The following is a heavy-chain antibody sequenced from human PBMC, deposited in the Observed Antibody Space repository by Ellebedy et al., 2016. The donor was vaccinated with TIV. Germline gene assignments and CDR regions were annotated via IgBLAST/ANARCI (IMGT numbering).Heavy chain of an antibody. D-gene: IGHD4-17*01. V-gene: IGHV3-48*01. CDR1: GFTFSSYA. J-gene: IGHJ4*02. CDR3: AAPSHDYGDYYFDY. Sequence: GESLKISCVVSGFTFSSYAMNWVRQAPGKGLEWVSYISSSSGTIYYADSAKGWFTISRDNSKNTLYLQMNSLRAEDTAVYYCAAPSHDYGDYYFDYWGQGTLVTVSS. CDR2: ISSSSGTI.